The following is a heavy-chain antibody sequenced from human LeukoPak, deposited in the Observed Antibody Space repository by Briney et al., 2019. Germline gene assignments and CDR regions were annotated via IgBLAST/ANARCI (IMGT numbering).Heavy chain of an antibody. Sequence: KPSETLSLTCTVSGGSISSYYWNWIRQPPGKGLEWIGYIYYSGSTNYNPSLKSRVTTLVDTSKNQFSLKVSSVTAADTAVYYCARVLTNTFDYWGQGTLVTVSS. CDR3: ARVLTNTFDY. CDR1: GGSISSYY. J-gene: IGHJ4*02. D-gene: IGHD3-9*01. CDR2: IYYSGST. V-gene: IGHV4-59*12.